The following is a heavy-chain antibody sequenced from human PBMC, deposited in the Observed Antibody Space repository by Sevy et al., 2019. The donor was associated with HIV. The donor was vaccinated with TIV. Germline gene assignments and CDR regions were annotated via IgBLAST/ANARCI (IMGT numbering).Heavy chain of an antibody. CDR1: GFTFSSYG. D-gene: IGHD6-19*01. V-gene: IGHV3-33*01. CDR2: IWYDGSNK. J-gene: IGHJ6*03. CDR3: ARGPHRIALAGIGDYYYMDV. Sequence: GGSLRLSCAASGFTFSSYGMHWVRQAPGKGLEWVAVIWYDGSNKYYADSVKGRFTISRDNSKNTLYLQMNSLRAEDTAVYYCARGPHRIALAGIGDYYYMDVWGKGTTVTVSS.